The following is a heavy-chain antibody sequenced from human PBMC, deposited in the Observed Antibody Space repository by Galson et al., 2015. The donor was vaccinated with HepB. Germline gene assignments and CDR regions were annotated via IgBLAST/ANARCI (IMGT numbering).Heavy chain of an antibody. D-gene: IGHD2-15*01. CDR3: ARDVGYCSGGSCYSSYYGMDV. CDR1: GFTVSSNY. V-gene: IGHV3-53*01. J-gene: IGHJ6*02. Sequence: SLRLSCAASGFTVSSNYMSWVRQAPGKGLEWVSVIYSGGSTYYADSVKGRFTISRDNSKNTLYLQMNSLRAEDTAVYYCARDVGYCSGGSCYSSYYGMDVWGQGTTVTVSS. CDR2: IYSGGST.